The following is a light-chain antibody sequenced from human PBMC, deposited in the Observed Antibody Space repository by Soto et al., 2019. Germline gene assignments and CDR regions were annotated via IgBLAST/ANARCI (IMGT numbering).Light chain of an antibody. CDR1: QSVNSSY. J-gene: IGKJ2*01. CDR2: GAS. V-gene: IGKV3-20*01. Sequence: DIVLTQSPGTLSLSPGERATLSCRASQSVNSSYLAWYQQKPGQAPRLTIYGASSRATGIPDRFSGSGSGTDFTLTISRLEPEDFAVYYCQQYGRSPPMYTFGQGAKLEIK. CDR3: QQYGRSPPMYT.